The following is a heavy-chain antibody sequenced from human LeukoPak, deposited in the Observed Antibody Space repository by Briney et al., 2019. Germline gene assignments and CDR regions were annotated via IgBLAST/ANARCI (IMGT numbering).Heavy chain of an antibody. D-gene: IGHD6-25*01. CDR2: ISSGSSYI. CDR3: ARAAAAADITYYLDF. J-gene: IGHJ4*02. CDR1: GFTFSSYS. Sequence: GGSLRLSCSASGFTFSSYSINWVRPAPGKGLEWVSSISSGSSYIYFADSMKGPFTISRDNPQNLVYLQMNSLKAEDTAVYLCARAAAAADITYYLDFWGQGTLVTVSS. V-gene: IGHV3-21*06.